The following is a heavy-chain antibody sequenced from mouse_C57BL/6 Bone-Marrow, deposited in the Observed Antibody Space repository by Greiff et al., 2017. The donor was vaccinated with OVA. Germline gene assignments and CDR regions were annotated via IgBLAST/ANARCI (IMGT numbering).Heavy chain of an antibody. Sequence: EVQLVESGPGLAKPSQTLSLTCSVTGYSITSDYWNWIRKFPGNKLEYMGYISYSGSTYYNPSLKSRISITRDTSKNQYYLQLNSVTTEDTATYYCARYIFDDGSSHWYFDVWGTGTTVTVSS. CDR3: ARYIFDDGSSHWYFDV. CDR2: ISYSGST. D-gene: IGHD1-1*01. V-gene: IGHV3-8*01. CDR1: GYSITSDY. J-gene: IGHJ1*03.